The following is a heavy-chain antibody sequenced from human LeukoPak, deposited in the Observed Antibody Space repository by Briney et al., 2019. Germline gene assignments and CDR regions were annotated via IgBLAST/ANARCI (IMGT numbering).Heavy chain of an antibody. CDR1: GGTFSSYA. CDR2: IIPIFGTA. Sequence: ASVKVSCKASGGTFSSYAISWVRQAPGQGLEWMGGIIPIFGTANYAQKFQGRVTITADESTSTAYMELSSLRSEDTAVYYCARGGITMVRGVIISSLGWFDPWGQRTLVTVSS. CDR3: ARGGITMVRGVIISSLGWFDP. J-gene: IGHJ5*02. D-gene: IGHD3-10*01. V-gene: IGHV1-69*13.